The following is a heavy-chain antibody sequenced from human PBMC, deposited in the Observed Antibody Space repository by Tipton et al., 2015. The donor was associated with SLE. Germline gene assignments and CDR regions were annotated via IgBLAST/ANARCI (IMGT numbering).Heavy chain of an antibody. CDR1: GGSISCSSYY. D-gene: IGHD3-10*01. Sequence: LRLSCTVSGGSISCSSYYWGWIRQPPGKGLEWIGEINHSGSTNYNPSLKSRVTISVDTSKNQFSLKLSSVTAADTAVYYCARGSELLWFGELYIPAYYYYGMDVWGQGPTVTVSS. V-gene: IGHV4-39*07. CDR2: INHSGST. CDR3: ARGSELLWFGELYIPAYYYYGMDV. J-gene: IGHJ6*02.